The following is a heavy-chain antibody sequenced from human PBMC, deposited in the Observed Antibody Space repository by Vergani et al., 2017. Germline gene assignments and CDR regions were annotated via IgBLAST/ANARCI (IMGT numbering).Heavy chain of an antibody. CDR2: ISSSSSYI. D-gene: IGHD6-13*01. CDR1: GFTFSSYS. V-gene: IGHV3-21*01. Sequence: EVQLVESGGGLIQPGGSLRLSCAASGFTFSSYSMNWVRQAPGKGLEWVSSISSSSSYIYYADSVKGRFTISRDNAKNSLYLQMNSLRAEDTAVYYCARGPRSSSWYSAFDIWGQGTMVTVSS. CDR3: ARGPRSSSWYSAFDI. J-gene: IGHJ3*02.